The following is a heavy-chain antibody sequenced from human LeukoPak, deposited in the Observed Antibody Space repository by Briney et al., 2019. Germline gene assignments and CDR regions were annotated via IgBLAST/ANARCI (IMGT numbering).Heavy chain of an antibody. CDR3: ARPSYCVADNCGYWLDP. V-gene: IGHV1-46*01. D-gene: IGHD2-21*01. J-gene: IGHJ5*02. CDR2: INPQGGIT. CDR1: GYTFTKYL. Sequence: ASVKVSCKTSGYTFTKYLIHWVRQAPGQGLEWMGTINPQGGITNYAQRFQGRITLTEDTSTSTVYMELSSLTSEDTAVYYCARPSYCVADNCGYWLDPWGPGTLVTVSS.